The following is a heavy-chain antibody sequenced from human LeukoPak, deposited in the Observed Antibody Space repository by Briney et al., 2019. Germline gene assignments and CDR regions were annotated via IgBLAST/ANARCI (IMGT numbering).Heavy chain of an antibody. CDR1: GFTFSGYA. D-gene: IGHD3-10*01. CDR2: ISYDGSNK. CDR3: AKGHYYGSGSYWNY. J-gene: IGHJ4*02. V-gene: IGHV3-30-3*01. Sequence: PGGSLRLSCAASGFTFSGYAMHWVRQAPGKGLEWVAVISYDGSNKYYADSVKGRFTISRDNSKNTLYLQMNSLRAEDTAVYYCAKGHYYGSGSYWNYWGQGTLVTVSS.